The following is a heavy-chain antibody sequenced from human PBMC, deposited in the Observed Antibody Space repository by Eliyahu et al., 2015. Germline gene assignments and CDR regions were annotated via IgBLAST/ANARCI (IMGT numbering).Heavy chain of an antibody. Sequence: QVQLVESGGGVVQPGRSLRLSCKASGFPFSNFGMHWVRQAPGKGLQWVAVIRNDGLNKYYEDSVKGRFTISRDNSKNTVFLEINSLRAEDTGVYYCVRGVRYRYYYHGVDVWGQGTTVTVSS. J-gene: IGHJ6*02. CDR3: VRGVRYRYYYHGVDV. CDR1: GFPFSNFG. V-gene: IGHV3-33*08. D-gene: IGHD3-16*02. CDR2: IRNDGLNK.